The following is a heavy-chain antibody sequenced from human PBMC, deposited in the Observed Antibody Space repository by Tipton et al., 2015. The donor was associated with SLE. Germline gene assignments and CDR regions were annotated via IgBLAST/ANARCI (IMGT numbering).Heavy chain of an antibody. CDR2: VHPTGSP. V-gene: IGHV4-61*02. CDR3: AATLDVLDI. CDR1: GVSISSGSYY. Sequence: LRLSCTVSGVSISSGSYYWNWIRQTAGKGLEWIGRVHPTGSPFYNPSLESRVAISVDMSKNEFSLKLTAVTAADTAVYYCAATLDVLDIWGQGTTVTVSS. J-gene: IGHJ3*02.